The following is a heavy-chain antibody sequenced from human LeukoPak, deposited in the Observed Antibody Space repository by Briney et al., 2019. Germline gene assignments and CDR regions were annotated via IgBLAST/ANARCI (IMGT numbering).Heavy chain of an antibody. CDR3: ASAVVITDTWDAFDI. CDR1: GYTFTGYY. D-gene: IGHD3-22*01. J-gene: IGHJ3*02. CDR2: INPHSGGT. Sequence: ASVKVSCKASGYTFTGYYIHWVRQAPGQGLEWMGWINPHSGGTNYAQKFQGRVTMTRNTSISTAYMELSSLRSEDTAVYYCASAVVITDTWDAFDIWGQGTMVTVSS. V-gene: IGHV1-2*02.